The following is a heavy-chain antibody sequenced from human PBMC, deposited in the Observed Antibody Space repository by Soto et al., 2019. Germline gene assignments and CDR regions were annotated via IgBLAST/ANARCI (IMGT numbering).Heavy chain of an antibody. CDR2: ISYVGSNK. J-gene: IGHJ4*02. D-gene: IGHD3-22*01. V-gene: IGHV3-30-3*01. CDR1: GFTFSSYA. CDR3: ARDRYYDSSGYLDY. Sequence: GGSLRLSCAASGFTFSSYAMHWVRQAPGKGLEWVAVISYVGSNKYYADSVKGRFTISRDNSKNTLYLQMNSLRAEDTAVYYCARDRYYDSSGYLDYWGQGTLVTVSS.